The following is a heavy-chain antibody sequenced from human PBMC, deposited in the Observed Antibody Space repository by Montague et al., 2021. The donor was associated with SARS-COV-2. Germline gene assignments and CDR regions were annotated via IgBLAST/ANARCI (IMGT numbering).Heavy chain of an antibody. CDR2: IDWDGDK. Sequence: PALVKPTQTLTLTCTFSGFSLSTSGMCMTWIRQPPGKALEWLARIDWDGDKYYNTSLTGRLTISKDTSKNLVVLTMTNMDPVDTATYYCARGPSDTYYYNGMDVWGRGTTVTVSS. J-gene: IGHJ6*02. CDR3: ARGPSDTYYYNGMDV. V-gene: IGHV2-70*11. CDR1: GFSLSTSGMC.